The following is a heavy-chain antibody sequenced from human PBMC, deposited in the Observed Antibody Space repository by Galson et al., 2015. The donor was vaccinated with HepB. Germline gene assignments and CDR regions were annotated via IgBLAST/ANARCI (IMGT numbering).Heavy chain of an antibody. CDR2: ISSSSSYI. J-gene: IGHJ4*02. CDR3: ARFRFLEWFDYFDY. CDR1: GFTFSSYS. Sequence: SLRLSCAASGFTFSSYSMNWVRQAPGKGLEWVSSISSSSSYIYYADSVKGRFTISRDNAKNSLYLQMNSLRAEDTAVYYCARFRFLEWFDYFDYWGQGTLVTVSS. D-gene: IGHD3-3*01. V-gene: IGHV3-21*01.